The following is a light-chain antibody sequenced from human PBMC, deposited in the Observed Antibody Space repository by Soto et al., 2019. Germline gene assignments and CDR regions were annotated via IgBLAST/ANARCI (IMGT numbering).Light chain of an antibody. Sequence: QSALTQPASVSGSPGQSITISCTGTSSDVGGYNYVSWYQHHPGKAPKVMIYDVSDRPSGVSNRCSGSKSGNTASLTISGLQPEDEADYYCSSYATGSTVVFGGGTKVTVL. V-gene: IGLV2-14*03. CDR2: DVS. J-gene: IGLJ2*01. CDR1: SSDVGGYNY. CDR3: SSYATGSTVV.